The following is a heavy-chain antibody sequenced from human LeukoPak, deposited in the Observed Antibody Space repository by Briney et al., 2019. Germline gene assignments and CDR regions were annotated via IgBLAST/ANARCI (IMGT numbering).Heavy chain of an antibody. Sequence: PGGSLRLSCAASGFTFSSYSMNWVRQAPGKGLEWVSYISSSSSTIYYADSVKGRFTISRDNAKNSLYLQMNSLRAEDTAVYFCARAPYSGNYYGEYWGQGTLVTVSS. CDR2: ISSSSSTI. CDR3: ARAPYSGNYYGEY. V-gene: IGHV3-48*01. J-gene: IGHJ4*02. D-gene: IGHD1-26*01. CDR1: GFTFSSYS.